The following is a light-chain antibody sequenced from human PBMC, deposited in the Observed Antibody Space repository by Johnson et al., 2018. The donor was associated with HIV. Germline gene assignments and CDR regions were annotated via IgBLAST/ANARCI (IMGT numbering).Light chain of an antibody. CDR3: GTWDSSISAGV. CDR2: DNN. Sequence: QSVLTQPPSVSAAPGQKVTISCSGSSSNIGNNYVSWYQQLPGTAPKLLIYDNNKRPSGIPDRFSGSKSGQSAPLGITGLQSWDEADYYCGTWDSSISAGVFGTWTKVTVL. CDR1: SSNIGNNY. J-gene: IGLJ1*01. V-gene: IGLV1-51*01.